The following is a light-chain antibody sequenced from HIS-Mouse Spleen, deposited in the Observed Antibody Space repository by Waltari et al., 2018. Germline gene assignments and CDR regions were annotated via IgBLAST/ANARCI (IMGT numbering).Light chain of an antibody. V-gene: IGLV1-44*01. J-gene: IGLJ3*02. Sequence: QSVLTQPPSASGTPGQRVTTSCSGSRSNIGSKTVNCSQQRPGTSPKLLIYSNNQRPSGVPDRFSGSKSGTSASLAISGLQSEDEADYYCAAWDDSLNGWVFGGGTKLTVL. CDR3: AAWDDSLNGWV. CDR1: RSNIGSKT. CDR2: SNN.